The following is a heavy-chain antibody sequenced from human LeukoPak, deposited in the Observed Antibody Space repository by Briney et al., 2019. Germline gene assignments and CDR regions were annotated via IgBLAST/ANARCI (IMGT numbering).Heavy chain of an antibody. D-gene: IGHD6-25*01. CDR1: GGSFSDHY. V-gene: IGHV4-34*01. Sequence: SETLSLTCAVHGGSFSDHYWTWIRQPPGKGPEWIGEINDGGGTNYNPSLKSRVTISLDTSKNQFSLHLKSVTAEDTAVYYCAKDESPRIAADNYWGQGTLVTVSS. J-gene: IGHJ4*02. CDR3: AKDESPRIAADNY. CDR2: INDGGGT.